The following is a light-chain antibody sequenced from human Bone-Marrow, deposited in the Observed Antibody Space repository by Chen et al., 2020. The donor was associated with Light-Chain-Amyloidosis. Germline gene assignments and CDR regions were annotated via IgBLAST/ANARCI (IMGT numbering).Light chain of an antibody. CDR3: LLSYNTTGV. CDR1: TGAVTSGHF. J-gene: IGLJ3*02. V-gene: IGLV7-46*01. Sequence: QAVVTQEPSLTVSPGWTVTLTCDSSTGAVTSGHFPYWFQQKPGQAPRTLIYDTNNKHTWTPARFSGSLLGGKAALTLSGAQPEDEAQYYCLLSYNTTGVFGGGTTLTVL. CDR2: DTN.